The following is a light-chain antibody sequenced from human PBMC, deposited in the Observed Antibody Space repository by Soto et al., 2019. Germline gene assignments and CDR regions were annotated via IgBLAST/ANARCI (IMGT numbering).Light chain of an antibody. J-gene: IGKJ4*01. CDR1: QTISNTF. Sequence: EIVLTQSPGTLSLSPGERATLSCRASQTISNTFLAWYQQRPGQAPRLLIYGASGRAAGIPDRFSGSGSGTDFTLSISRLEPEDFAVYYCQQYGVSPTFGGGXKXXI. V-gene: IGKV3-20*01. CDR2: GAS. CDR3: QQYGVSPT.